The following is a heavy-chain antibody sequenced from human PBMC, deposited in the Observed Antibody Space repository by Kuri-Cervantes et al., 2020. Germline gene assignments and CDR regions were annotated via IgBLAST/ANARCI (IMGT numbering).Heavy chain of an antibody. CDR2: IIQDGSEK. D-gene: IGHD3-22*01. J-gene: IGHJ5*02. Sequence: GGSLRLSCAASGFTFTNAWMSWVRQAPGKGLEWVANIIQDGSEKYSVDSVKGRFTISRDNAKNSLYLQMNSLRAEDTAVYYCARGATSSGSYFGGWFDPWGQGTLVTVSS. CDR1: GFTFTNAW. V-gene: IGHV3-7*01. CDR3: ARGATSSGSYFGGWFDP.